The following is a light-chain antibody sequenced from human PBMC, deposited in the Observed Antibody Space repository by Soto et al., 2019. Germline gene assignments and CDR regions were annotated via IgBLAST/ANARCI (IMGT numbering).Light chain of an antibody. Sequence: DIVMTQSPDSLAVSLGERATINCKSSQSVLYSSNNKNYVAWYQQKPGQPPKLLIYWASTRESGVPDRFSGSGSGTDFTLTISSLQAEDVAVYYCQQYYSYPLTFGGGTKVEIK. CDR3: QQYYSYPLT. J-gene: IGKJ4*01. CDR2: WAS. V-gene: IGKV4-1*01. CDR1: QSVLYSSNNKNY.